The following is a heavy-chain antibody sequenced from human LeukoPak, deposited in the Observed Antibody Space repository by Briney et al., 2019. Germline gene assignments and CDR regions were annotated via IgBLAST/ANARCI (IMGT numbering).Heavy chain of an antibody. D-gene: IGHD6-19*01. CDR1: GFTFSSYA. CDR3: AREKDSSGWD. V-gene: IGHV3-30-3*01. Sequence: PGGSLRLSCAASGFTFSSYAMHGVRQAPGKGLEGVAVISYDGSNKYYADSVKGRFTISRDNSKNTLYLQMNSLRAEDTAVYYCAREKDSSGWDWGQGTLVTVSS. CDR2: ISYDGSNK. J-gene: IGHJ4*02.